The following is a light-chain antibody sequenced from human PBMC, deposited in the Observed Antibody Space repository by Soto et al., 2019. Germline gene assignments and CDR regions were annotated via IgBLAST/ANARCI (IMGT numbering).Light chain of an antibody. Sequence: DIQMTPSPSSLSASEADRVTINCRASQSISTYLNWYKQKPGRAPNLXIYDASTLQSGVSSRFSGSGSGTEFTLTINRLQPDDFATYYCQQYKSYSQFTFGQGTRLEIK. CDR3: QQYKSYSQFT. V-gene: IGKV1-5*01. CDR2: DAS. J-gene: IGKJ5*01. CDR1: QSISTY.